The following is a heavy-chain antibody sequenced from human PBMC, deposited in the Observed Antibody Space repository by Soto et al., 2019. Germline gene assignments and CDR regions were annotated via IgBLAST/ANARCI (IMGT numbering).Heavy chain of an antibody. CDR1: GFTFSRYS. Sequence: PGGSLRLSCAGSGFTFSRYSMNWVRQAPGKGLEWVASIGTRGDIYYAESVKGRLTISRDNAKNSLSPEMDSLRVEDTGVYYCAREETAWPLAYGLDVWGQGTTVTVSS. D-gene: IGHD2-21*02. CDR3: AREETAWPLAYGLDV. V-gene: IGHV3-21*01. CDR2: IGTRGDI. J-gene: IGHJ6*02.